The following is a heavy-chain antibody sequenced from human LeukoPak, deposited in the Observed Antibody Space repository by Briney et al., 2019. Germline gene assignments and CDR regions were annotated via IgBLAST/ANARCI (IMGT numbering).Heavy chain of an antibody. CDR2: MNPNSGNT. D-gene: IGHD5-18*01. J-gene: IGHJ4*02. CDR1: GYSFATYD. CDR3: ARHMPVGHSYNSVATPFDF. Sequence: GASVKVSCKASGYSFATYDINWVRQATGQGLEWMGWMNPNSGNTGYAQKFQGRVTITRNTSISTAYMELSSLRSEDTAVYYCARHMPVGHSYNSVATPFDFWGQGTLVSVSS. V-gene: IGHV1-8*03.